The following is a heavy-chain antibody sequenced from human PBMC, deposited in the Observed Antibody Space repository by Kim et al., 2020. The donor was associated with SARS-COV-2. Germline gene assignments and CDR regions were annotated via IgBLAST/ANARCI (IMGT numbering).Heavy chain of an antibody. Sequence: ASVKVSCKASGYTFTSYDINWVRQATGQGLEWMGWMNPNSGNTGYAQKFQGRVTMTRNTSISTAYMELSSLRSEDTAVYYCARGDCTNGVCYFYYFDYWGQGTLVTVSS. CDR3: ARGDCTNGVCYFYYFDY. CDR1: GYTFTSYD. V-gene: IGHV1-8*01. CDR2: MNPNSGNT. J-gene: IGHJ4*02. D-gene: IGHD2-8*01.